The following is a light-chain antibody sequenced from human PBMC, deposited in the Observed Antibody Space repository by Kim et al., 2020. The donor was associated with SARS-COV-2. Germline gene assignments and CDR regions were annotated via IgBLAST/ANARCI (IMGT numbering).Light chain of an antibody. CDR3: LQHSLYPLT. V-gene: IGKV1-17*02. CDR1: EDIRKA. CDR2: DAS. Sequence: SASVGDGITSPCRAAEDIRKAVVWFQQKPGKAPTRLVFDASTLDIGVPPRFSGSGSGTQFALTINNVQPEDSATYFCLQHSLYPLTFGGGTKLQIK. J-gene: IGKJ4*01.